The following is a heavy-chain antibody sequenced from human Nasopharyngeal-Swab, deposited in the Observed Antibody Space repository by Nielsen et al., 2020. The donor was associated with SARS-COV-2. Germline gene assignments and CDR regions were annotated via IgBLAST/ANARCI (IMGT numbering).Heavy chain of an antibody. J-gene: IGHJ4*02. D-gene: IGHD3-10*01. CDR1: GFTFSSYA. Sequence: GESLKISCAASGFTFSSYAMSWVRQAPGKGLEWVSVIYSGGSSTYYADSVKGRFTISRDNSKNTLYLQMNSLRAEDTAVYYCAKTNSGSYCNWGQGTLVTVSS. CDR3: AKTNSGSYCN. CDR2: IYSGGSST. V-gene: IGHV3-23*03.